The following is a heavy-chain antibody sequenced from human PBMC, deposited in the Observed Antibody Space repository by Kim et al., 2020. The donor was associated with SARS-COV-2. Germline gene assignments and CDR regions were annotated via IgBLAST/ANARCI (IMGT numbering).Heavy chain of an antibody. J-gene: IGHJ6*03. CDR3: ARGTRRRITIFGVVMGYYYYMDV. D-gene: IGHD3-3*01. V-gene: IGHV1-8*01. CDR2: MNPNSGNT. Sequence: ASVKVSCKASGYTFTSYDINWVRQATGQGLEWMGWMNPNSGNTGYAQKFQGRVTMTRNTSINTAYMELSSLRSEDTAVYYCARGTRRRITIFGVVMGYYYYMDVWGKGTTVTVSS. CDR1: GYTFTSYD.